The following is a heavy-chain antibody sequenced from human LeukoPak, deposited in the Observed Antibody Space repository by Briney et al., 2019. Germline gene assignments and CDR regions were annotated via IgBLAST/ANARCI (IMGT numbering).Heavy chain of an antibody. J-gene: IGHJ4*02. CDR2: ISYDGSNK. CDR3: ARSATHFNIAAFLDY. V-gene: IGHV3-30-3*01. Sequence: GGSLRLSCAASGFTFSGSAMHWVRQAPGKGLEWVAVISYDGSNKYYADSVKGRFTISRDNSKNTLYLQMNSLRAEDTAVYYCARSATHFNIAAFLDYWGQGTLVTVSS. D-gene: IGHD6-25*01. CDR1: GFTFSGSA.